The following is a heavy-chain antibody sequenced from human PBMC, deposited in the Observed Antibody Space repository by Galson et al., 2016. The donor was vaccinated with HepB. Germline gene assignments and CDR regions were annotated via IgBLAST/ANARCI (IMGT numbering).Heavy chain of an antibody. CDR1: GFALGGYA. CDR2: ISGSGGST. D-gene: IGHD3-9*01. CDR3: AKGFGATYYDILTGNDG. J-gene: IGHJ4*02. Sequence: SLRLSCAASGFALGGYAMSWVRQAPGKGLEWVSGISGSGGSTYYADSVKGRFSISSDNLKNTVDLQMNSLRAEDTAVYYCAKGFGATYYDILTGNDGWGQGTLVTVSS. V-gene: IGHV3-23*01.